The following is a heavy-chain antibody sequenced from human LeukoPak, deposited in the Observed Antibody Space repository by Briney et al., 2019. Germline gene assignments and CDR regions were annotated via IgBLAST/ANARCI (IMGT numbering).Heavy chain of an antibody. V-gene: IGHV4-59*08. Sequence: PSETLSLTCTVSGGSISSYYWSWIRQPPGKGLEWIGYIYYSGSTNYNPSLKSRVTISVDTSKNQFFLKLSSVTAADTAVYYCAGGPYYYYGMDVWGQGTTVTVSS. J-gene: IGHJ6*02. CDR3: AGGPYYYYGMDV. CDR1: GGSISSYY. CDR2: IYYSGST.